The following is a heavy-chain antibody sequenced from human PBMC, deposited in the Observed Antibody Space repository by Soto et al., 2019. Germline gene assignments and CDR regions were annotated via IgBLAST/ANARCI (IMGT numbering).Heavy chain of an antibody. Sequence: ASGKVCCKASGYTFTRYGISWVRQAPGQGLEWMGWISAYNGNTNYAQKLQGRVTMTTDTSTSTAYMELRSLRSDDTAVYFGASGSSTGRTGLDYCRQGPMVTISS. CDR3: ASGSSTGRTGLDY. V-gene: IGHV1-18*01. D-gene: IGHD1-26*01. J-gene: IGHJ4*02. CDR2: ISAYNGNT. CDR1: GYTFTRYG.